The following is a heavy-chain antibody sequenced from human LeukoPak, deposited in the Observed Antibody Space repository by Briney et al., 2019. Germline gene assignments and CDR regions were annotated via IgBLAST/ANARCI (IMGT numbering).Heavy chain of an antibody. Sequence: GGSLRLSCAASGFTFDDHGMNWVRQAPGKGLEWVSGITWNSGTTVYADSVRGRFTISRDNAKNSLYLQMNSLRAEDTAVYYCARGSLYYYDSSGYYYRAFDIWGQGTMVTVSS. CDR3: ARGSLYYYDSSGYYYRAFDI. CDR1: GFTFDDHG. CDR2: ITWNSGTT. J-gene: IGHJ3*02. D-gene: IGHD3-22*01. V-gene: IGHV3-20*04.